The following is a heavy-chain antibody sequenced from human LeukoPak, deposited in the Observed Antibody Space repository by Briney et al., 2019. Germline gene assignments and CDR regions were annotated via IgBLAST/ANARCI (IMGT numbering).Heavy chain of an antibody. J-gene: IGHJ3*02. V-gene: IGHV4-39*07. Sequence: PSETLSLTCTVSGGSISSSSYYWGWIRQPPGKGLEWIGSIYYSGSTYYNPSLKSRVTISADTSKNQFSLKLSSVTAADTAVYYCARDRDYGDYGRPHAFDIWGQGTMVTVFS. CDR2: IYYSGST. D-gene: IGHD4-17*01. CDR3: ARDRDYGDYGRPHAFDI. CDR1: GGSISSSSYY.